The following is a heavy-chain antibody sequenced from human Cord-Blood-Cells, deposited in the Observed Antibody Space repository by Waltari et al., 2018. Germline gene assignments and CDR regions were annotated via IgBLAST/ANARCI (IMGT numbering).Heavy chain of an antibody. CDR1: GGTFSRYA. CDR2: IIPIFGTA. CDR3: ARTATTVVTEDDAFDI. Sequence: QVQLVQSGAEVKKPGSSVKVSCKASGGTFSRYAISWVRPAPGQGLEWMGGIIPIFGTANYAQKFQGRVTITADESTSTAYMELSSLRSEDTAVYYCARTATTVVTEDDAFDIWGQGTMVTVSS. V-gene: IGHV1-69*01. J-gene: IGHJ3*02. D-gene: IGHD4-17*01.